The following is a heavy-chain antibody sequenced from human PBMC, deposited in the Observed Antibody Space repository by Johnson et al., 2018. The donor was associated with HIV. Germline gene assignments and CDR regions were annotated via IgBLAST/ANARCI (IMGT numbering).Heavy chain of an antibody. Sequence: VLLVESGGGVVQPGRSLRLSCTASGFTFSSYTIYWVRQTPGKGLEWVSAISGSGGSTYYADSVKGRFTISRDNSKNTLYLQMNSLRAEDTAVYYCAKEGSTVIWGQGTMVTVSS. CDR2: ISGSGGST. D-gene: IGHD4-11*01. J-gene: IGHJ3*01. CDR3: AKEGSTVI. V-gene: IGHV3-23*04. CDR1: GFTFSSYT.